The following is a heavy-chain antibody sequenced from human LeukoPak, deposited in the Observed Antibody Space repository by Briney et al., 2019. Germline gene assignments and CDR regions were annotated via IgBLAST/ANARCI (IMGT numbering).Heavy chain of an antibody. Sequence: GGSLRLSCAASGFAISDYSMNWVRQVPGKGPEWVSYISSSSNKVYYADSVKGRFTISRDNAKNSLFLQMNSLRADDTAVYYCARNFYCGGDCAISYFDYWGQGTLVTAYS. D-gene: IGHD2-21*02. CDR2: ISSSSNKV. J-gene: IGHJ4*02. V-gene: IGHV3-48*01. CDR3: ARNFYCGGDCAISYFDY. CDR1: GFAISDYS.